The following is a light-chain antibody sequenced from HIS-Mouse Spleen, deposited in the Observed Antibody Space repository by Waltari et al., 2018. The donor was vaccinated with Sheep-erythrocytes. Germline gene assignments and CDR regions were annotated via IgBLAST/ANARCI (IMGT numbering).Light chain of an antibody. CDR1: KLGDKY. CDR3: QSADSSGTYV. CDR2: QDS. Sequence: SYELTQPPSVSVSPGQTASITCSGDKLGDKYVCWYQQKPGQSPVLVIYQDSKRPSGIPERFSGSNSGNTATLTISGTQAMDEADYYCQSADSSGTYVFGTGTKVTVL. V-gene: IGLV3-1*01. J-gene: IGLJ1*01.